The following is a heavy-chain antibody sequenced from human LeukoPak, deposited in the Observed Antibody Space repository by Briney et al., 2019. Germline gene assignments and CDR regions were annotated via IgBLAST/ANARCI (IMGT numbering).Heavy chain of an antibody. CDR1: GGSINTGDYY. V-gene: IGHV4-61*08. Sequence: SETLSLTCSVAGGSINTGDYYWSCLRQRPGKGLGWIGNISSTGSTNFYPSLKSRVTISVNTSKSQFSLKLSSVTAVETAVYYCAREGTAGTNLNWFDPWGQGTLVTVSS. J-gene: IGHJ5*02. CDR3: AREGTAGTNLNWFDP. CDR2: ISSTGST. D-gene: IGHD1-1*01.